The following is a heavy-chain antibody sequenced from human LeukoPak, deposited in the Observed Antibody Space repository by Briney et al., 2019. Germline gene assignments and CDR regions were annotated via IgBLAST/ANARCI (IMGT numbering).Heavy chain of an antibody. CDR2: LSVNGDIT. V-gene: IGHV3-23*01. Sequence: PGGSLRLSCAASGFTFSDYAMSWVCQAPGKWLEWVSGLSVNGDITYYADSVRGRFTIARDNSKATLSLQLHSLRAEDTAIYYCMRSLITFYPLQSFFAFWGRGTQVTVSS. CDR1: GFTFSDYA. J-gene: IGHJ4*02. CDR3: MRSLITFYPLQSFFAF. D-gene: IGHD3-16*01.